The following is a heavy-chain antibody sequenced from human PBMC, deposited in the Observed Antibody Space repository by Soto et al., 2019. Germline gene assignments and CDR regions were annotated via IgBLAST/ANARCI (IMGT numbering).Heavy chain of an antibody. CDR3: ATSAGYCSGGSCTPNFDY. Sequence: QVQLVQSGAEVKKPGASVKVSCKASGYTFTSYAMHWVRQAPGQRLEWMGWINAGNGNTKYSQKFQGRVTITRDTSASTAYMELSSLRSEDTAVYYCATSAGYCSGGSCTPNFDYWGQGTLVTVSS. CDR2: INAGNGNT. J-gene: IGHJ4*02. D-gene: IGHD2-15*01. CDR1: GYTFTSYA. V-gene: IGHV1-3*01.